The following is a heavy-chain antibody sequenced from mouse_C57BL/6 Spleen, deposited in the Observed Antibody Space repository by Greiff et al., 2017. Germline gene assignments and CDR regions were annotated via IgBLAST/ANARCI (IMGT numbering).Heavy chain of an antibody. J-gene: IGHJ3*01. Sequence: EVKLVESGGGLVQPGGSMKLSCVASGFTFSNYWMNWVRQSPEKGLEWVAQIRLKSDNYATHYAESVKGRFTISRDDSKSSVYLQMNNLRAEDTGIYYCTGSPTPAYWGQGTLVTVSA. D-gene: IGHD2-10*01. V-gene: IGHV6-3*01. CDR1: GFTFSNYW. CDR2: IRLKSDNYAT. CDR3: TGSPTPAY.